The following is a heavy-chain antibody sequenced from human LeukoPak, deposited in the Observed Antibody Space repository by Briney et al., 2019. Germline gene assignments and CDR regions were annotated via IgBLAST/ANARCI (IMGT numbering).Heavy chain of an antibody. CDR1: GGSTSGSTSY. J-gene: IGHJ4*02. CDR3: ARLFDS. V-gene: IGHV4-39*01. Sequence: SETLSLTSTVSGGSTSGSTSYWGWVRQPPGKGLEWIGKIFYSGNTYYSPSLQSRVTMSADTSKNQFSLRLSSVTAADTALYYCARLFDSWGQGIQVTVSS. CDR2: IFYSGNT.